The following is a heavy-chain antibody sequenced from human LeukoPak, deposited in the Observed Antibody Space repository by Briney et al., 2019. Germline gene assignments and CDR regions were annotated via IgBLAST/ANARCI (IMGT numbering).Heavy chain of an antibody. CDR2: ISAYNGNT. D-gene: IGHD3-10*01. CDR1: GYTFTSYG. CDR3: ARGGRVYGSGSYPTPNFDY. V-gene: IGHV1-18*01. Sequence: ASVTVSCKASGYTFTSYGISWVRQAPGQGLGWMGWISAYNGNTNYAQKFQGRVTMTTDTSTSTAYMELRSLRSDDTAVYYCARGGRVYGSGSYPTPNFDYWGQGTLVTVSS. J-gene: IGHJ4*02.